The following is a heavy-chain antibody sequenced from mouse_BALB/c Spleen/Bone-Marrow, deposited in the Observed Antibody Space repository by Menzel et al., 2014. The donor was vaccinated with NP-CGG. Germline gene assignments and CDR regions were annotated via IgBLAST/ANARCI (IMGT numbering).Heavy chain of an antibody. CDR2: IYPGDGDT. CDR3: ARGAPFDY. CDR1: GYTFTSYW. J-gene: IGHJ2*01. V-gene: IGHV1-87*01. Sequence: VQLQQSGAELARPGASVKLSCKASGYTFTSYWMQWVKQRPGQGLEWIGAIYPGDGDTTYTKKFKGKVTLTADKSSSTAYMQLSSLASEDSAVYYCARGAPFDYWGQGTTLTVSS.